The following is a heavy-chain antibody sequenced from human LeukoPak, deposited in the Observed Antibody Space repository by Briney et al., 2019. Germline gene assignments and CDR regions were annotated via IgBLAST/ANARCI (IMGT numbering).Heavy chain of an antibody. V-gene: IGHV3-30*02. CDR3: AKKRPGDGDRLDY. CDR2: IQFDGNNK. D-gene: IGHD2-21*02. Sequence: PGGSLRLSCAASGFSFSRYGMHWVRQAPGKGLDWVAYIQFDGNNKKYADSVKGRFTISRDNSRNKLDLQMNSLREDDTAIYYCAKKRPGDGDRLDYWGQGTLVTVSS. J-gene: IGHJ4*02. CDR1: GFSFSRYG.